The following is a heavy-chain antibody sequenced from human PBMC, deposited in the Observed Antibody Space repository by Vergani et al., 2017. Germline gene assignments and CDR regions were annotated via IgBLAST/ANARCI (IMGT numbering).Heavy chain of an antibody. V-gene: IGHV1-2*02. D-gene: IGHD3-22*01. CDR1: GYTFTGFY. CDR3: TCDWLYYYDSSGPNWFDP. CDR2: INPNSGGT. Sequence: QVRLVQSGAEVQKPGASVKVSCKASGYTFTGFYMHWVRQAPGQGLEWMGWINPNSGGTNYAQKFQGRVTMTRDTSISTAYMELSRMRSDDTAVYFCTCDWLYYYDSSGPNWFDPWDQGTLVTVSS. J-gene: IGHJ5*02.